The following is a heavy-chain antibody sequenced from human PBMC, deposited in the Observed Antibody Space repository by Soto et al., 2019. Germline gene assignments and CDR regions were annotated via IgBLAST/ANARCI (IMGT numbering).Heavy chain of an antibody. J-gene: IGHJ3*02. CDR3: ARDQIYCFGGSCSRPHAFDI. V-gene: IGHV1-2*04. D-gene: IGHD2-15*01. CDR2: INPNSGGT. CDR1: GYTFTGYY. Sequence: GASVKVSCKASGYTFTGYYMHWVRQAPGQGLEWMGWINPNSGGTNYAQKFQGWVTMTRDTSISTAYMELSRLRSDDTAVYYCARDQIYCFGGSCSRPHAFDICGQGSMVTVSS.